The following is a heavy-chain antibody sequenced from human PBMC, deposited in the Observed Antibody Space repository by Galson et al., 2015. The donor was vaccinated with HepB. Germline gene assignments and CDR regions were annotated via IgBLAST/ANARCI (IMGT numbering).Heavy chain of an antibody. V-gene: IGHV3-64D*06. D-gene: IGHD6-19*01. Sequence: SLRLSCAASGFIFSTYAMHWVRQAPGKGLDYVSAVSSNGDNTYYADSVKGRFIISRDNSKNTLYLQMSSLRVEDTAVYYCVKGVAADGMWFFELWGRGTLVIVSS. CDR3: VKGVAADGMWFFEL. CDR2: VSSNGDNT. J-gene: IGHJ2*01. CDR1: GFIFSTYA.